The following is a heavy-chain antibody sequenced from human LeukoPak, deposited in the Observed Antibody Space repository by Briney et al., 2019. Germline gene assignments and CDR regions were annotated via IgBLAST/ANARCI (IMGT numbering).Heavy chain of an antibody. Sequence: ASVKVSCKASGYTFTSYGISWVRQAPGQGLEWMGRIIPILGIANYAQKFQGRVTITADKSTSTAYMELSSLRSEDTAVYYCARGQTIAAALDYWGQGTLVTVSS. D-gene: IGHD6-13*01. CDR3: ARGQTIAAALDY. CDR1: GYTFTSYG. J-gene: IGHJ4*02. V-gene: IGHV1-69*04. CDR2: IIPILGIA.